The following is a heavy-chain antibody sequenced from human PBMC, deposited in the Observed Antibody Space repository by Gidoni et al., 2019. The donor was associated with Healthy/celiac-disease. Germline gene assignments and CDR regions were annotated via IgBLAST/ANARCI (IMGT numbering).Heavy chain of an antibody. Sequence: EVQLLESGGGLVQPGGSLRLSCADSGFTFSSYAMSGVRQAPGKGLEWGSAIRGSGGSTYYADSVKGRFTISRDNSKNTLYLQMNSLRAEDTAVYYCANLQGRSSGWYPYYFDYWGQGTLVTVSS. CDR2: IRGSGGST. CDR1: GFTFSSYA. V-gene: IGHV3-23*01. J-gene: IGHJ4*02. CDR3: ANLQGRSSGWYPYYFDY. D-gene: IGHD6-19*01.